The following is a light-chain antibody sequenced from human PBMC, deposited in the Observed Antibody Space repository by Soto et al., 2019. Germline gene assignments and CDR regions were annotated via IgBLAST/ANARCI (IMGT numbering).Light chain of an antibody. Sequence: QSALTQPASVSGSPGQSITISCTGTSSDVGSYNLVSWYQQHPGKAPKLMIYEGNKRPSGVYNRFSGSKSGNTASLTISGLQAEDEADYYCCSYAGSSTSYVVFGGGTKVTVL. J-gene: IGLJ2*01. CDR1: SSDVGSYNL. V-gene: IGLV2-23*01. CDR2: EGN. CDR3: CSYAGSSTSYVV.